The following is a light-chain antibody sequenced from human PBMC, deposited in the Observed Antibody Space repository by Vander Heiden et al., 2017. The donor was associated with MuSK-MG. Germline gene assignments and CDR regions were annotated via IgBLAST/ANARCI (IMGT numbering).Light chain of an antibody. J-gene: IGKJ4*01. CDR3: QQTDSTPHT. CDR1: QNISTY. Sequence: DISMSHTPSSLSASVGERVTITCRASQNISTYLNWYQLRPGKAPRFLIYAASVVQSGVPTRFSGSRSGTDFTLTISSLQPEDFATYYCQQTDSTPHTFGEGTKVEIK. CDR2: AAS. V-gene: IGKV1-39*01.